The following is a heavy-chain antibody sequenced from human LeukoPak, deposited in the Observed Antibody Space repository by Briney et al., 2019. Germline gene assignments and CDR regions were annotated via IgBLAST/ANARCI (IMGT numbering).Heavy chain of an antibody. CDR1: GFTFSSYS. V-gene: IGHV3-21*01. J-gene: IGHJ4*02. CDR3: ARDLDAAVAGFDY. CDR2: ISSSSSYI. Sequence: PGGSLRLPCAASGFTFSSYSMNWVRQAPGKGLEWVSSISSSSSYIYYADSVKGRFTISRDNAKNSLYLQMNSLRAEDTAVYYCARDLDAAVAGFDYWGQGTLVTVSS. D-gene: IGHD6-19*01.